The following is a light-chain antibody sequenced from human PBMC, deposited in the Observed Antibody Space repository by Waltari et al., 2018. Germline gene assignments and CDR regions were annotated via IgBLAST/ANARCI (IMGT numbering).Light chain of an antibody. Sequence: IQLTQSPSSLSASVGDRVTITCRASQGISSTLAWYQQKSGKAPKLLIYGASTLQSGVPSRFSGSGSETDFTLTISSLQPEDFATYYCQQLNLYPFTFGPGTKVDIK. V-gene: IGKV1-9*01. J-gene: IGKJ3*01. CDR2: GAS. CDR1: QGISST. CDR3: QQLNLYPFT.